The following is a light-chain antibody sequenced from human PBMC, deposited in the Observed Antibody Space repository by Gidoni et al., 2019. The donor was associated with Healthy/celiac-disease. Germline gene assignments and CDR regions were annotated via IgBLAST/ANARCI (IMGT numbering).Light chain of an antibody. CDR3: QQSYSTPRT. Sequence: DIQMTQSPSSLSASVGDRVPITCRASQSMSSYFNWYQQKPGKAPKLLIYAASSSQSGAPSMFSGSGSGTDFPTTISILQPEDFATYYCQQSYSTPRTFGQGTKVEIK. CDR1: QSMSSY. V-gene: IGKV1-39*01. J-gene: IGKJ1*01. CDR2: AAS.